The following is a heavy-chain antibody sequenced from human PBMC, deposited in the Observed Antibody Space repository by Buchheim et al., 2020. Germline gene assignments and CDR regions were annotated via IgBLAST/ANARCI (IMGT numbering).Heavy chain of an antibody. CDR3: AREDSSGYLKGYFDL. CDR2: LYHRGST. D-gene: IGHD3-22*01. J-gene: IGHJ2*01. V-gene: IGHV4-4*02. Sequence: QVQLQESGPGLVKPSGTLSLTCAVSGGSISSSNWWSWVRQPPGKGLEWIGALYHRGSTNYNPSIKSRVTISVPKSKTPFSLKLSSVTAADTAVYYCAREDSSGYLKGYFDLWGRGTL. CDR1: GGSISSSNW.